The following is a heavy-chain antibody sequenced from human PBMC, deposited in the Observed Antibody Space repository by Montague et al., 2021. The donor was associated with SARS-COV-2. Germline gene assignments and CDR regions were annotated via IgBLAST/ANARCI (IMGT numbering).Heavy chain of an antibody. CDR1: GGSISSSSYY. V-gene: IGHV4-39*01. D-gene: IGHD2-15*01. CDR3: ARHRIYCSGGSCYSGWFDP. CDR2: IYYSGGT. Sequence: SETLSLTCTVSGGSISSSSYYWGWIRQPPGKGLEWIGSIYYSGGTYYNPSLKSRVTISVDTSKNQFSLKLSSVTAADTAVYYCARHRIYCSGGSCYSGWFDPWGQGTLVTVSS. J-gene: IGHJ5*02.